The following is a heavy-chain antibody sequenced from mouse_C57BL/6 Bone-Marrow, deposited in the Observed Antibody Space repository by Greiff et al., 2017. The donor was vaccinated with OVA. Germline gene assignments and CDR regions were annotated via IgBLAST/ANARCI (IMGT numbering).Heavy chain of an antibody. CDR1: GYSFTGYF. J-gene: IGHJ4*01. CDR3: ASYDYDGAYAMDY. D-gene: IGHD2-4*01. CDR2: INPYNGDT. Sequence: EVKLQESGPELVKPGDSVKISCKASGYSFTGYFMNWVMQSHGKSLEWIGRINPYNGDTFYNQKFKGKATLTVDKSSSTAHMELRSLTSEDSAVYYYASYDYDGAYAMDYWGQGTSVTVSS. V-gene: IGHV1-20*01.